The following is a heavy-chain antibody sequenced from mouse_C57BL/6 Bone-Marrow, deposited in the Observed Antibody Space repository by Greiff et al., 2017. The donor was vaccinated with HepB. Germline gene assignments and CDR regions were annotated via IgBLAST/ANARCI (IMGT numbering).Heavy chain of an antibody. Sequence: EVQLQESGGGLVKPGGSLKLSCAASGFTFSSYAMSWVRQTPEKRLEWVATISDGGSYTYYPDNVKGRFTISRDNAKNNLYLQMSHLKSEDTAMYYCARNPDGYYPSYWYFDVWGTGTTVTVSS. CDR3: ARNPDGYYPSYWYFDV. D-gene: IGHD2-3*01. V-gene: IGHV5-4*01. CDR2: ISDGGSYT. CDR1: GFTFSSYA. J-gene: IGHJ1*03.